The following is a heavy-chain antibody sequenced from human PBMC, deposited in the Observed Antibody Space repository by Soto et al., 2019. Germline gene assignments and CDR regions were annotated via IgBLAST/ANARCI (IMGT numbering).Heavy chain of an antibody. J-gene: IGHJ4*02. V-gene: IGHV3-23*01. CDR3: AKGPLGSGYDLDS. Sequence: EVQLLDSGGGLVQPGGSLRLSCVASGFTFTSYAMNWVRQAPGKGLDWVSAISGSGGSTYYADSVKGRFTISRDNSKNTLYLQMRSLRAEETALYYCAKGPLGSGYDLDSWGQGTLVTVSS. D-gene: IGHD5-12*01. CDR1: GFTFTSYA. CDR2: ISGSGGST.